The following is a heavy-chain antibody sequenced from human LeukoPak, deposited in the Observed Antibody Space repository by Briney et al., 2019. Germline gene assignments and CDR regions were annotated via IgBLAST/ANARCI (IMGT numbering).Heavy chain of an antibody. J-gene: IGHJ5*02. D-gene: IGHD3-22*01. V-gene: IGHV7-4-1*02. CDR1: GYTFTIYA. Sequence: ASVTVSFTASGYTFTIYAMNWVRQAPGQGLEGMGWINTNTGNPTYAQGFTGRFVFSLDTSVSTAYLQISSLKAEDTAVYYCARDSSSGYDNWFDPWGQGTLVTVSS. CDR3: ARDSSSGYDNWFDP. CDR2: INTNTGNP.